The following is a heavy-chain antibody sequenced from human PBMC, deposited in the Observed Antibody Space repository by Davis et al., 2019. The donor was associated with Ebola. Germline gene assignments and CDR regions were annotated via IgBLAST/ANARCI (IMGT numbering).Heavy chain of an antibody. Sequence: GESLKTSCAASGFTFRSSSMNRVRQAPGKGLEWVSYISSRSSTIYYADSVKGRFTISRDNAKNSLYLQMNSLRDEDTAVYYCARGRQLWSDHCDYWGQGTLVTVSS. CDR2: ISSRSSTI. V-gene: IGHV3-48*02. CDR3: ARGRQLWSDHCDY. J-gene: IGHJ4*02. D-gene: IGHD5-18*01. CDR1: GFTFRSSS.